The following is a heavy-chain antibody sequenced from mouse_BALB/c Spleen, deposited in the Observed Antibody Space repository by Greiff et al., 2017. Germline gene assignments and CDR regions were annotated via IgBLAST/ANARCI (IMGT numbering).Heavy chain of an antibody. V-gene: IGHV1-54*01. CDR2: INPGSGGT. CDR3: ARNYGYDY. Sequence: LQESGAELVRPGTSVKVSCKASGYAFTNYLIEWVKQRPGQGLEWIGVINPGSGGTNYNEKFKGKATLTADKSSSTAYMQLSSLTSDDSAVYFCARNYGYDYWGQGTTLTVSS. D-gene: IGHD2-2*01. CDR1: GYAFTNYL. J-gene: IGHJ2*01.